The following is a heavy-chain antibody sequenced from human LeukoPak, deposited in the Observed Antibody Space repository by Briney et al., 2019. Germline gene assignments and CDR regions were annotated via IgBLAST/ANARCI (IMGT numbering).Heavy chain of an antibody. J-gene: IGHJ3*02. V-gene: IGHV3-48*03. CDR1: GFTFSSYE. CDR2: ITDSGRAI. CDR3: ARDQGGWYLGFDI. D-gene: IGHD6-19*01. Sequence: PGGSLRLSCAASGFTFSSYEMNWVRQAPGKGLEWVSYITDSGRAIFYADSVKGRFTVSRDNAKNSLYLQMNSLRVEDTAVYYCARDQGGWYLGFDIWGLGTVVTVSS.